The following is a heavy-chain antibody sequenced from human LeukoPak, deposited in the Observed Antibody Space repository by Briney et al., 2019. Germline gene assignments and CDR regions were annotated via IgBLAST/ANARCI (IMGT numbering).Heavy chain of an antibody. J-gene: IGHJ6*03. V-gene: IGHV3-7*01. CDR1: GFTFSSYW. Sequence: GGSLRLSCAASGFTFSSYWMSWVRQAPGKGLEWVANIKQDGSEKYYVDSVKGRFTISRDNAKNSLYLQMNSLRAEDTAVYYCARDLRDATMVRGYYYYYYMDVWGKGTTVTISS. CDR2: IKQDGSEK. D-gene: IGHD3-10*01. CDR3: ARDLRDATMVRGYYYYYYMDV.